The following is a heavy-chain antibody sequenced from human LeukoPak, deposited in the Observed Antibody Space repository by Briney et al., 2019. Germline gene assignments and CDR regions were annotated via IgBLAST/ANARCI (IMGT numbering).Heavy chain of an antibody. CDR3: ARAYGSGSYWFGWFDP. V-gene: IGHV4-59*01. CDR2: IYYSGST. Sequence: SETLSLTCTVSGGSISSYYWSWIRQPPGKGLEWIGYIYYSGSTNYNPSLKSRVTISVDTSKSQFSLKLSSVTAADTAVYYCARAYGSGSYWFGWFDPWGQGTLVTVSS. CDR1: GGSISSYY. J-gene: IGHJ5*02. D-gene: IGHD3-10*01.